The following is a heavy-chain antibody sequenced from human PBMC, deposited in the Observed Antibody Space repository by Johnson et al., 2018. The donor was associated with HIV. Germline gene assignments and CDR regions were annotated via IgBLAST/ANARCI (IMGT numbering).Heavy chain of an antibody. D-gene: IGHD6-13*01. J-gene: IGHJ3*01. CDR2: ISGSGGGT. CDR3: AKDEAQTLASAGRDAFDF. V-gene: IGHV3-23*04. CDR1: RFTFSSYA. Sequence: VQLVESGGGLVKPGGSLRLSCAASRFTFSSYAMSWVRQAPGKGLEWVSAISGSGGGTYYADSVKGRFTISRDNSKDTLYLQMNGLRPEDTAVYYCAKDEAQTLASAGRDAFDFWGQGTAVTV.